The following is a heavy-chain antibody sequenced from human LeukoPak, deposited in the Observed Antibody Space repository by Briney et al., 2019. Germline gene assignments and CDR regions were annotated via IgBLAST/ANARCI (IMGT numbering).Heavy chain of an antibody. CDR3: VRDEPYSSGWFEVDY. CDR1: GYTFTSYG. CDR2: ISAYNGNT. D-gene: IGHD6-19*01. Sequence: ASVKVSCKASGYTFTSYGISWVRQAPGQGLEWMGWISAYNGNTNYAQKLQGRVTMTTDTSTSTAYMELRSLRSDDTAVYYCVRDEPYSSGWFEVDYWGQGTLVTVSS. V-gene: IGHV1-18*01. J-gene: IGHJ4*02.